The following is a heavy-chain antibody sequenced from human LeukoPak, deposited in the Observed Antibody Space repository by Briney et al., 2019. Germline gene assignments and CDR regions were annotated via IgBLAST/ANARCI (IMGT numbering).Heavy chain of an antibody. CDR1: GYTFTSYG. D-gene: IGHD3-22*01. CDR3: ARDRGTFYYDSGGYFFDY. V-gene: IGHV1-18*01. J-gene: IGHJ4*02. CDR2: ISAYNGNT. Sequence: SVKVSCKAYGYTFTSYGISWVRQAHGQGLEWMGWISAYNGNTNYAQKLQGRVTMTTDTSTSTAYMGRRSLRSDDTAVYYCARDRGTFYYDSGGYFFDYWGQGTLVTVSS.